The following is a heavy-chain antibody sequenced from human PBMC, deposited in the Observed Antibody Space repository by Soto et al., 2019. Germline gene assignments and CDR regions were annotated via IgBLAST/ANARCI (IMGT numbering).Heavy chain of an antibody. CDR1: GGSFSGYY. CDR2: INHSGST. Sequence: QVQLQQWGAGLLKPSETLSLTCAVYGGSFSGYYWSWIRQPPGKGLEWIGEINHSGSTNYNPSLKSRVTISVDTSKNQFSLKLSSVTAEDTAVYYCARELIVGPAEYFQHWGQGTLVTVSS. D-gene: IGHD1-26*01. CDR3: ARELIVGPAEYFQH. V-gene: IGHV4-34*01. J-gene: IGHJ1*01.